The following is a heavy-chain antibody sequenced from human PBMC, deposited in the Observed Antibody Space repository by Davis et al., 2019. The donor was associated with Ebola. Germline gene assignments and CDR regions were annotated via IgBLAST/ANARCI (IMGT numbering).Heavy chain of an antibody. D-gene: IGHD6-19*01. CDR1: GYTFRNFY. J-gene: IGHJ4*02. CDR2: IYAGDSET. V-gene: IGHV5-51*01. Sequence: GESLKISCQGSGYTFRNFYIAWVRHMPGKGLEWMGMIYAGDSETTYIPSVQGQFTISVDESISTAYLQWSSLKASDTATYFCARPSSGFGTSFDHWGQGTLVTVSS. CDR3: ARPSSGFGTSFDH.